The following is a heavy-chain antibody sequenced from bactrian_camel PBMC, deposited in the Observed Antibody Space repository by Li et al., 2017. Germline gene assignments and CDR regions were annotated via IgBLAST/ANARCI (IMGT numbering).Heavy chain of an antibody. V-gene: IGHV3S6*01. J-gene: IGHJ2*01. CDR3: AKEMYTMVGGTRSLSLEV. Sequence: HVQLVESGGGLVQPGGSLRLSCAVSGFTFKDYGMTWVRQAPGKGLEWVSAIYSGGSVTYYADIAKGRFTASRDNAKNTDYLQLTSLKTEDMGTYYCAKEMYTMVGGTRSLSLEVWGRGTQVTVS. CDR1: GFTFKDYG. CDR2: IYSGGSVT. D-gene: IGHD6*01.